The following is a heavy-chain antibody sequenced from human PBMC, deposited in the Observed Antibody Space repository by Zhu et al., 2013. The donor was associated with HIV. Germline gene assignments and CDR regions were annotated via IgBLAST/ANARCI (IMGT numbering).Heavy chain of an antibody. CDR3: ARGLRXFGEKDYYYYYMDV. Sequence: VQLVQSGAEVKKPGSSVKVSCKASGGTFSSYAISWVRQAPGQGLEWMGGIIPIFGTANYAQKFQGRVTITADESTSTAYMELSSLRSEDTAVYYCARGLRXFGEKDYYYYYMDVWGKGTTVTVSS. D-gene: IGHD3-10*01. CDR2: IIPIFGTA. CDR1: GGTFSSYA. V-gene: IGHV1-69*01. J-gene: IGHJ6*03.